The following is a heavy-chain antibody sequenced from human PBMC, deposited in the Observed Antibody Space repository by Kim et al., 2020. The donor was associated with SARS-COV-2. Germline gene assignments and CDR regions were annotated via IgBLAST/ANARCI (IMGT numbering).Heavy chain of an antibody. J-gene: IGHJ6*01. D-gene: IGHD2-2*01. CDR1: GFTFSSYA. Sequence: GGSLRLSCAASGFTFSSYAMSWVRQAPGKGLEWVSAISGSGGSTYYADSVKGRFTISRDNSKNTLYLQMNSLRAEDTAVYYCAKDHNIVVVPAAPDHYYYYGMGVWGPGTTVTVSS. V-gene: IGHV3-23*01. CDR3: AKDHNIVVVPAAPDHYYYYGMGV. CDR2: ISGSGGST.